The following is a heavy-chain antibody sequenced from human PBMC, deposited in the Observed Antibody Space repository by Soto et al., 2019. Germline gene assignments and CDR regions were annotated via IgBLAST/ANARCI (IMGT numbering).Heavy chain of an antibody. CDR1: GGIFSSNT. V-gene: IGHV1-69*06. J-gene: IGHJ4*02. CDR2: SIPLFGTA. Sequence: QVYLVQSGAEVKKPGSSVKISCTASGGIFSSNTINWVRQAAGQGLEWMGGSIPLFGTANYAEKFQGRVTITADKSTKTEYMELTSLSSEDTAVYYCASKAAGGGDCYAVDSWGQGTLVNVSS. D-gene: IGHD2-21*02. CDR3: ASKAAGGGDCYAVDS.